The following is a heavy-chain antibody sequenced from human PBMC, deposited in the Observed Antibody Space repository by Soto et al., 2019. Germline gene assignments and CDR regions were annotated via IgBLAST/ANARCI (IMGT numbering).Heavy chain of an antibody. CDR1: GGSISSYY. Sequence: ETLSLICTVSGGSISSYYWSWIRQPPGKGLEWIGYIYYSGSTNYNPSLKSRVTISVDTSKNQFSLKLSSVTAADTAVYYCARDSGYDPWIFGYWGQGTLVTVSS. V-gene: IGHV4-59*01. J-gene: IGHJ4*02. D-gene: IGHD5-12*01. CDR2: IYYSGST. CDR3: ARDSGYDPWIFGY.